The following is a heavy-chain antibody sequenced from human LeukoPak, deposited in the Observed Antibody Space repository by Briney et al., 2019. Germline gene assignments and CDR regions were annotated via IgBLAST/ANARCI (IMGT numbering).Heavy chain of an antibody. J-gene: IGHJ4*02. CDR2: IKPDGNEK. D-gene: IGHD2-2*01. CDR3: SGRDSSRSPRAY. Sequence: GGSLRLSCAASGLTFTDFWMNWVRLAPGRGLEWLANIKPDGNEKYYVDSVRGRFAISRDNAKNEVYLEMNSLRAEDRGVYYCSGRDSSRSPRAYWGQGTLVSVSS. CDR1: GLTFTDFW. V-gene: IGHV3-7*01.